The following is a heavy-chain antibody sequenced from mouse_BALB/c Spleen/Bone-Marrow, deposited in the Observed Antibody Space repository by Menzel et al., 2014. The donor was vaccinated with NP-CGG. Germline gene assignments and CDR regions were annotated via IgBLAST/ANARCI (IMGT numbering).Heavy chain of an antibody. V-gene: IGHV5-17*02. CDR3: ARGGNWDDFDV. Sequence: EVQVVESGGGLVQPGGSRKLSCAASGFTFSTFGMHWVRQAPEKGLEWVAYISSGSTAIFYADTLKGRFTISRDNPENTLFLQMTSLRSEDTAMYYCARGGNWDDFDVWGAGTTVTVSS. CDR1: GFTFSTFG. CDR2: ISSGSTAI. D-gene: IGHD4-1*01. J-gene: IGHJ1*01.